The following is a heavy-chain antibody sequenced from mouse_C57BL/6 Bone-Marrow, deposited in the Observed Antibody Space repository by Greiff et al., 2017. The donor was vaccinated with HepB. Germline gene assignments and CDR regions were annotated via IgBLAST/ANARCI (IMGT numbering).Heavy chain of an antibody. CDR3: ARWTTVVATGYLYWYFDV. D-gene: IGHD1-1*01. J-gene: IGHJ1*03. V-gene: IGHV1-18*01. Sequence: VQLQQSGPELVKPGASVKIPCKASGYTFTDYNMDWVKQSHGKSLEWIGDINPNNGGTIYNQKFKGKATLTVDKSSSTAYMELRSLTSEDTAVYYCARWTTVVATGYLYWYFDVWGTGTTVTVSS. CDR1: GYTFTDYN. CDR2: INPNNGGT.